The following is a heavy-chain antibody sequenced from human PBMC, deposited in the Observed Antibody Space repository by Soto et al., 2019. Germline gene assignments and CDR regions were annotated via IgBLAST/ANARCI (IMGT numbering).Heavy chain of an antibody. Sequence: GGSLRLSCTASGFTFGDYAMIWFRQAPGKGLEWVGFITSKAYGGTTEYAASVKGRFTISRDDSKSIAYLQMNSLKTDDSAVYYCSRVPPNNRGAPLDYWGQGTLVTVSS. CDR3: SRVPPNNRGAPLDY. J-gene: IGHJ4*02. V-gene: IGHV3-49*03. D-gene: IGHD3-10*01. CDR2: ITSKAYGGTT. CDR1: GFTFGDYA.